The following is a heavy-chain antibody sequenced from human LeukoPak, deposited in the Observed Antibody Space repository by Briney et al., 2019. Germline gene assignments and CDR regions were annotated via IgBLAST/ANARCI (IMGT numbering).Heavy chain of an antibody. CDR3: AREGGGFDY. CDR1: GYSINSAFY. D-gene: IGHD3-16*01. CDR2: VFHRGTT. J-gene: IGHJ4*02. Sequence: PSETLSLTCTVSGYSINSAFYWGWIRVPPGKGLEWIGSVFHRGTTYYNSSLKSRVNISIDTSKNQFSLKLNSLTAEGTAMYYCAREGGGFDYWGQGTLVTVSS. V-gene: IGHV4-38-2*02.